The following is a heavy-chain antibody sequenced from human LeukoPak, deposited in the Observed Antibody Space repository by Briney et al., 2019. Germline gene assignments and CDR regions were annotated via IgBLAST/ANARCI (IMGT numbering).Heavy chain of an antibody. V-gene: IGHV1-2*02. CDR1: GYTFTGYY. CDR3: ARTSLLRIAAAVTFDP. CDR2: INPNSGGT. Sequence: GASVKVSCKASGYTFTGYYMHWVRQAPGQGLEWMGWINPNSGGTNYAQKFQGRVTMTRDTSISTAYMELSRLRSDDTAVYYCARTSLLRIAAAVTFDPWGRGTLVTVSS. J-gene: IGHJ5*02. D-gene: IGHD6-13*01.